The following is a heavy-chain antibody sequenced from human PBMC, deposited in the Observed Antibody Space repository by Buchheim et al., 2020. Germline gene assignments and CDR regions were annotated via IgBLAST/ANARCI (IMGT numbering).Heavy chain of an antibody. D-gene: IGHD3-22*01. J-gene: IGHJ4*02. CDR1: GFTFSDYY. CDR2: ISSSSSYT. CDR3: ARVTYYYDSSGYYPYFDY. Sequence: QVQLVESGGGLVKPGGSLRLSCAVSGFTFSDYYMSWIRQAPGKGLEWVSYISSSSSYTNYADSVKGRFTISRDNAKNSLYLQMNSLRAEDTAVYYCARVTYYYDSSGYYPYFDYWGQGTL. V-gene: IGHV3-11*06.